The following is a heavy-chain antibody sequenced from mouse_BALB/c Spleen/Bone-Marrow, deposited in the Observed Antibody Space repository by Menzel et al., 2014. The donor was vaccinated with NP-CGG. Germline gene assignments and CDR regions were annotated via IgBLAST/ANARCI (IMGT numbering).Heavy chain of an antibody. Sequence: VKLVESGAELAKPGASVKMSCKASGYTFTSYWMHWVKQRPGQGLEWIGYINPSPGYTEYNQKFKDKATLTADKSSSTAYMQLSSLTSEDSAAYYCATGTYYFDYWGQGTTLTVSS. J-gene: IGHJ2*01. CDR2: INPSPGYT. D-gene: IGHD4-1*01. CDR1: GYTFTSYW. V-gene: IGHV1-7*01. CDR3: ATGTYYFDY.